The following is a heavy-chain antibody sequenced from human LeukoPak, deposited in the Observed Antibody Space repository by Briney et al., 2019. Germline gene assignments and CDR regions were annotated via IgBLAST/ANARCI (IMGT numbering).Heavy chain of an antibody. CDR3: ATYGSGSNLFDY. CDR2: FDPEDGET. J-gene: IGHJ4*02. V-gene: IGHV1-24*01. D-gene: IGHD3-10*01. CDR1: GYTLTELS. Sequence: ASVKVSCKVSGYTLTELSMHWVRQAPGKGLEWMGGFDPEDGETIYAQKFQGRVTMTEDTSTDTAYMELSSLRSEDTAVYYCATYGSGSNLFDYWGQGTLVTVSS.